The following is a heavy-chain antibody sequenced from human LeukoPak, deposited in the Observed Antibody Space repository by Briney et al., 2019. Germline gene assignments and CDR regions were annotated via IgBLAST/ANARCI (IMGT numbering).Heavy chain of an antibody. V-gene: IGHV3-7*01. CDR3: ASSDTPGGSLDY. CDR2: IKQDGSEK. CDR1: GFTFSNAW. D-gene: IGHD3-16*01. J-gene: IGHJ4*02. Sequence: GGSLRLSCAASGFTFSNAWMSWVRQAPGKGLEWVANIKQDGSEKYYVDSVKGRFTISRDNAKNSLYLQMNSLRAEDTAVYYCASSDTPGGSLDYWGQGTLVTVSS.